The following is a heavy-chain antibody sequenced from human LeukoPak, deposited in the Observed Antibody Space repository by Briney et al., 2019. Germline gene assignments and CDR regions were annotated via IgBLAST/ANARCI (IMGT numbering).Heavy chain of an antibody. V-gene: IGHV1-18*01. D-gene: IGHD3-3*01. Sequence: ASVKVSCKASGYTFISYGISWVRPAPGQGLEWMGWISAYNGNTNYAQKLQGRDTMTTDTSTSTAYMELRSLRSDDTAVYYCARDVDFWSGYYAPDYFDYWGQGTLVTVSS. CDR2: ISAYNGNT. CDR3: ARDVDFWSGYYAPDYFDY. CDR1: GYTFISYG. J-gene: IGHJ4*02.